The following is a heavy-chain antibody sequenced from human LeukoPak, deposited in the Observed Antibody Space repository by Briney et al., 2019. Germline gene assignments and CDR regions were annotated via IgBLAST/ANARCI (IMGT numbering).Heavy chain of an antibody. CDR2: ISKSSGYI. Sequence: GGSLRLSCAASGFTFSSYSMNWVRQAPGKGLEWVSSISKSSGYIYYVDSVKGRFTISRDNAKNSLYLQINSLRAEDTAVYYCARDFEGIYYYGMDVWGQGTTVTVSS. J-gene: IGHJ6*02. CDR1: GFTFSSYS. V-gene: IGHV3-21*06. CDR3: ARDFEGIYYYGMDV. D-gene: IGHD3-10*01.